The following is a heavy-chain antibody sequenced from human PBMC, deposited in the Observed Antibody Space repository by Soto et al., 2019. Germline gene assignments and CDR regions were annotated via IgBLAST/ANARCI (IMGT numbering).Heavy chain of an antibody. Sequence: ASVKVSCKVSGYTLTELSMHWVRQAPGKGLEWMGGFDPEDGETIYAQKFQGRVTMTEDTSTDTAYMELSSLRSEDTAVYYCATKRYSSGWYLAGWFDPWGQGTLVTVCS. CDR3: ATKRYSSGWYLAGWFDP. J-gene: IGHJ5*02. D-gene: IGHD6-19*01. CDR2: FDPEDGET. V-gene: IGHV1-24*01. CDR1: GYTLTELS.